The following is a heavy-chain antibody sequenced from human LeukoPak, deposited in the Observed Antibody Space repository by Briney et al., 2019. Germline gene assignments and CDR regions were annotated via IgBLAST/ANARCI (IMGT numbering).Heavy chain of an antibody. Sequence: GGSLRLSCTASGFTFGDYAMSWVRQAPGKGLEWVGFIRSKAYGGTTEYAASVKGRFTISRDDSKSIAYLQMNSLKTEDTAVYYCTRGTGYGDFYYYYYMDVWGKGTTVTVSS. CDR2: IRSKAYGGTT. CDR1: GFTFGDYA. V-gene: IGHV3-49*04. D-gene: IGHD4-17*01. CDR3: TRGTGYGDFYYYYYMDV. J-gene: IGHJ6*03.